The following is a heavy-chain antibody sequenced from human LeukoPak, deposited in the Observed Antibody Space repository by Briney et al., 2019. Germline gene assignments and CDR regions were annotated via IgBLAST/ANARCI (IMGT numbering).Heavy chain of an antibody. D-gene: IGHD3-3*01. CDR2: ISAYNGNT. Sequence: ASVKVSCKASGYTFTSYGISWVRQAPGQGLEWMGWISAYNGNTNYAQKLQGRVTMTTDTSTSTAYMELRSLRSDDTAVYYCARVDYDFWSGYLVGAFDIWGQGTMVTVSS. J-gene: IGHJ3*02. CDR1: GYTFTSYG. V-gene: IGHV1-18*01. CDR3: ARVDYDFWSGYLVGAFDI.